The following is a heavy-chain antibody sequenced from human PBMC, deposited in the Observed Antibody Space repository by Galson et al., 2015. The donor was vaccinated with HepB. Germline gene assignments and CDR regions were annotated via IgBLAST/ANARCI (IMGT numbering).Heavy chain of an antibody. Sequence: SLRLSCAASGFTFSNAWMNWVRQAPGKGLEWVGRIKSKTDGGTTDYAAPVKGRFTISRDDSKNTLYLQMNSLKTEDTAVYYCTVDNWNPAADDAFDIWGQGTMVTVSS. J-gene: IGHJ3*02. V-gene: IGHV3-15*07. CDR1: GFTFSNAW. D-gene: IGHD1-20*01. CDR3: TVDNWNPAADDAFDI. CDR2: IKSKTDGGTT.